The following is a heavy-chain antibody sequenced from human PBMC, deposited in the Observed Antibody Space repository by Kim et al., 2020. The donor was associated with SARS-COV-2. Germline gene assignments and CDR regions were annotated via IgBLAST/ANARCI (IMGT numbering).Heavy chain of an antibody. Sequence: TSYAKKFQGRVTMTRDTSTGTVYMELSSLTSEDTAVYYCASEPPSSGGFDYWGQGTLVTVSS. CDR2: T. J-gene: IGHJ4*02. D-gene: IGHD6-19*01. V-gene: IGHV1-46*01. CDR3: ASEPPSSGGFDY.